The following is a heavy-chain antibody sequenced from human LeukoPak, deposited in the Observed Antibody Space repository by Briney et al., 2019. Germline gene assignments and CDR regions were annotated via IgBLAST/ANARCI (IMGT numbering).Heavy chain of an antibody. J-gene: IGHJ4*02. Sequence: SETLSLTCTVSGGSISSYYWSWIRQPPGKGLEWIGYIYYSGSTNYNPSLKSRVTISVDTSKNQFSPKLSSVTAADTAVYYCARGSQRYYGDYLRDFDYWGQGTLVTVSS. CDR3: ARGSQRYYGDYLRDFDY. D-gene: IGHD4-17*01. CDR2: IYYSGST. V-gene: IGHV4-59*01. CDR1: GGSISSYY.